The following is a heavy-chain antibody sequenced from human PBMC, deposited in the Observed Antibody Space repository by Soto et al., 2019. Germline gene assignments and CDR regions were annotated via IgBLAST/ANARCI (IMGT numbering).Heavy chain of an antibody. CDR2: IYYSGST. Sequence: QVQLQESGPGLVKPSQTLSLTCTVSGGSISSGGYYWSWIRQHPGKGLEWIGYIYYSGSTYYNPSLKRRVTISVDKSKNRFSLELSCVTAADTAVYYCARAKATIFGVVITYGMDVWGQGTTVTVSS. J-gene: IGHJ6*02. V-gene: IGHV4-31*03. CDR3: ARAKATIFGVVITYGMDV. CDR1: GGSISSGGYY. D-gene: IGHD3-3*01.